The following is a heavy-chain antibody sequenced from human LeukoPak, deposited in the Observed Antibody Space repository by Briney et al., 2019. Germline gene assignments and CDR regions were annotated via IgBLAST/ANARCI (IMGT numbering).Heavy chain of an antibody. V-gene: IGHV4-39*01. CDR2: IFHSGNT. CDR3: ARTPYDYIWGSYLGNKYFFDY. CDR1: GGSISSSSYY. J-gene: IGHJ4*02. D-gene: IGHD3-16*02. Sequence: SETLSLTCTVSGGSISSSSYYWGWIRQPPGKRLEWIGNIFHSGNTDYNPSLKSRVTISVDTSKNQVSLKLNSVTAADTAVYYCARTPYDYIWGSYLGNKYFFDYWGQGTLVTVSS.